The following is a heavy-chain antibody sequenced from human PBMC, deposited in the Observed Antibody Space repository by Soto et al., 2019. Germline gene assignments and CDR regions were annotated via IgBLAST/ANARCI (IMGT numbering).Heavy chain of an antibody. D-gene: IGHD2-8*01. CDR2: VYWTGST. CDR3: ARSHYTYGLLIDY. Sequence: SETLSLTCSVSGDSITTNGYYWGWIRQPPGKGLQWIGNVYWTGSTFSHPSLTSRVFISVDTSKNEFSLRLTSVTAADTAVYYCARSHYTYGLLIDYWGQGTMVTVSS. V-gene: IGHV4-39*01. J-gene: IGHJ4*02. CDR1: GDSITTNGYY.